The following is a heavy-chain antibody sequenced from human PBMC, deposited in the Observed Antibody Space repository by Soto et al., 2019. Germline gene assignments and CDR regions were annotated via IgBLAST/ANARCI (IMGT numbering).Heavy chain of an antibody. J-gene: IGHJ6*02. CDR1: GYTFTRSG. CDR3: AREGVAPYYYYGMDV. Sequence: QVKLVQSGAEVKKPGASVKVSCKASGYTFTRSGISWVRQAPGQGPEWMGWISSYNGDTNYAQTFQGRVTMTTDTSTSTAYMELRSLRSDDTAVYYCAREGVAPYYYYGMDVWGQGTPVTFSS. D-gene: IGHD5-12*01. V-gene: IGHV1-18*01. CDR2: ISSYNGDT.